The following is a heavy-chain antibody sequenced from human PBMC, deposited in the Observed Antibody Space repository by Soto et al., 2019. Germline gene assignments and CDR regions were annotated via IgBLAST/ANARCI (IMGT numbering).Heavy chain of an antibody. CDR3: ARDFGAAAGTLTH. CDR2: IIPILGIA. D-gene: IGHD6-13*01. CDR1: GGTFSSYT. Sequence: SVKVSCKASGGTFSSYTISWVRQAPGQGLEWMGRIIPILGIANYAQKFQGRVTITADKSTSTAYMELSSLRSEDTAVYYCARDFGAAAGTLTHWGQGTLVTVSS. J-gene: IGHJ4*02. V-gene: IGHV1-69*04.